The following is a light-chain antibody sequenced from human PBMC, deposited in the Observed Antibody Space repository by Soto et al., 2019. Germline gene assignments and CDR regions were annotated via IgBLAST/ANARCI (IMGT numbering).Light chain of an antibody. Sequence: EIVLTQSPGTLSLSPGERATLSCRASQSVSNSYIAWYQQKPGQAPRLLIYGASSRAPGIPDRFSGSGSGTDFTLSISRLEPEDYAVYYCQQYGSSPWTFGQETKVEI. CDR3: QQYGSSPWT. CDR2: GAS. CDR1: QSVSNSY. V-gene: IGKV3-20*01. J-gene: IGKJ1*01.